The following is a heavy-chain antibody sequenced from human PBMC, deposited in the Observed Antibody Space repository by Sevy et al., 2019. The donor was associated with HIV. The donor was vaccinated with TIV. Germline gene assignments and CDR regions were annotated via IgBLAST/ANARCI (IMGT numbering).Heavy chain of an antibody. CDR3: AKLGGAVGGFFDY. Sequence: GESLKISCAASGFTFSSYAMSWVRQAPGKGLEWVSAISGSGGSTYYADSVKGRFTISRDNSKNTLYLQMNSLRAEDTAVYYCAKLGGAVGGFFDYWGQGTLVTVSS. CDR2: ISGSGGST. V-gene: IGHV3-23*01. D-gene: IGHD6-19*01. J-gene: IGHJ4*02. CDR1: GFTFSSYA.